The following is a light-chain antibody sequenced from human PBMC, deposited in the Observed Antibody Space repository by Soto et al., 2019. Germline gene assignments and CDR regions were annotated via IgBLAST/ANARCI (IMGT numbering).Light chain of an antibody. CDR1: QSINTY. V-gene: IGKV1-5*01. Sequence: DIQMTQSPSPLSASVGDRVTVTCRASQSINTYLHWYQQKPGKAPKLLMYDASNLESGAPARFSGSGSGTEFTLTISSLQPEYFATYHCQEYKTWTFGQGTKVDIK. CDR2: DAS. CDR3: QEYKTWT. J-gene: IGKJ1*01.